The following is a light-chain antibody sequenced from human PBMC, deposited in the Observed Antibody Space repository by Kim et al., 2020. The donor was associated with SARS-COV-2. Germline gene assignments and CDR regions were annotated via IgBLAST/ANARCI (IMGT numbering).Light chain of an antibody. V-gene: IGKV1-5*01. CDR3: QQYNTYYS. Sequence: DIQMTQSPSTLSASLGDRVTITCRASQNINSWLAWFQQKPGKAPKLLILDASNLESGVPSRFSCSGSGTEFPLTISSLQPDDFATYSCQQYNTYYSFGQGTELYI. CDR2: DAS. J-gene: IGKJ2*01. CDR1: QNINSW.